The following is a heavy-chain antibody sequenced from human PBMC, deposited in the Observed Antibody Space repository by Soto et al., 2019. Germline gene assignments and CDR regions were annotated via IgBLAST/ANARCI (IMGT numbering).Heavy chain of an antibody. CDR1: GFTFSSYG. Sequence: QVQLVESGGGVVQPGRSLRLSCAASGFTFSSYGMHWVRQAPGKGLEWVAVISYDGSNKYYADSVKGRFTISRDNSKNTLYLQTNSLRAEDTAVYYCAKSARSSSSHFDYWGQGTLVTVSS. CDR2: ISYDGSNK. CDR3: AKSARSSSSHFDY. V-gene: IGHV3-30*18. J-gene: IGHJ4*02. D-gene: IGHD6-6*01.